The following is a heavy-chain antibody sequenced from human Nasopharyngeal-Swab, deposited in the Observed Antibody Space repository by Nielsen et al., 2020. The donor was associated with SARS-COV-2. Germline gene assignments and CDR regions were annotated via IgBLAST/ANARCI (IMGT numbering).Heavy chain of an antibody. CDR2: INHSGST. CDR3: AKEGATGWFDP. J-gene: IGHJ5*02. CDR1: GGSFSANY. Sequence: SETLSLTCGVYGGSFSANYWGWIRQPPGKGLEWIAEINHSGSTNYNPSLKSRVTMFMDTSKNQFSLRLRSVTAADTAVYYCAKEGATGWFDPWGQGTLVTVSS. V-gene: IGHV4-34*01.